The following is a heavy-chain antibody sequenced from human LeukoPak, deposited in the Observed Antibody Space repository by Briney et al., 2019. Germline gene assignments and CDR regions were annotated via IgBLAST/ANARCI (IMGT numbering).Heavy chain of an antibody. Sequence: ASVKVSCKVSGYTVRDLAIHWVRQAPGKGLEWMGGYDLEAGKTVYAQKFQGRVAMIEGSSTDTAYMALSNLRSEDTAVYYCAIDPQWQLGRYWGRGTLVTVSS. CDR3: AIDPQWQLGRY. V-gene: IGHV1-24*01. CDR2: YDLEAGKT. J-gene: IGHJ4*02. CDR1: GYTVRDLA. D-gene: IGHD1-1*01.